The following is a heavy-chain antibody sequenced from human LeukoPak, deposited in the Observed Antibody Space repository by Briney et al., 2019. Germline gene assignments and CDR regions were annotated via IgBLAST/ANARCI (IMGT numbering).Heavy chain of an antibody. D-gene: IGHD3-10*02. CDR1: AFTFNNYG. J-gene: IGHJ6*04. V-gene: IGHV3-30*02. Sequence: GSLRLSCAASAFTFNNYGMHWVRQAPGKGLEWVAFIRFDGSYKYYADSVKGRFTISRDNSENTLYLQMNSLRAEDTAVYYCAELGITMIGGVWGKGTTVTISS. CDR2: IRFDGSYK. CDR3: AELGITMIGGV.